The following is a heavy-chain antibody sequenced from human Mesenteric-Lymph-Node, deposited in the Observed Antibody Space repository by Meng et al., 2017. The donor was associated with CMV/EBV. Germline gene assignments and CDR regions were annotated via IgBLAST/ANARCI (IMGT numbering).Heavy chain of an antibody. J-gene: IGHJ5*01. CDR1: GASIISSDW. CDR2: IFHSGSA. V-gene: IGHV4-4*02. D-gene: IGHD3-16*01. CDR3: ARELRGSWFDS. Sequence: LPCGVSGASIISSDWWSWVRQPPGKGLEWIGEIFHSGSANYNPSLRGGVTMSVDTSKNQFFLTLTSVTAADTAVYYCARELRGSWFDSWGQGTLVTVSS.